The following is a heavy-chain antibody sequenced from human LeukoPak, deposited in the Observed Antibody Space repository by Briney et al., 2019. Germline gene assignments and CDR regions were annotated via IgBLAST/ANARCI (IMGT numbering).Heavy chain of an antibody. J-gene: IGHJ4*02. CDR3: ARDSGDYSFDY. D-gene: IGHD1-26*01. V-gene: IGHV1-2*02. Sequence: ASVKVSCKASGHTFTGYYMHWARQAPGLGLEWMGWINPNSGGTNFAQKFRDRVTMTRDTSISTAYMELSRLRSDDTAVYYCARDSGDYSFDYWGQGTLVTVSS. CDR2: INPNSGGT. CDR1: GHTFTGYY.